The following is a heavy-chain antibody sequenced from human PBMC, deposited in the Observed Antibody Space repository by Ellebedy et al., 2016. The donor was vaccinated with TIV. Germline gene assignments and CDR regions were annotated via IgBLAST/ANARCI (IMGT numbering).Heavy chain of an antibody. CDR2: INYSGST. Sequence: MPSETLSLTCTVSGGSISSGGYYWSWIRQHPGMGLEWIGYINYSGSTYYNPSLKSRATISVDTSKNQFSLQLSSVTAADTAVYYCARDGDYYDSSGHRLGSFVIWGQGTMVTVSS. CDR1: GGSISSGGYY. D-gene: IGHD3-22*01. V-gene: IGHV4-31*03. J-gene: IGHJ3*02. CDR3: ARDGDYYDSSGHRLGSFVI.